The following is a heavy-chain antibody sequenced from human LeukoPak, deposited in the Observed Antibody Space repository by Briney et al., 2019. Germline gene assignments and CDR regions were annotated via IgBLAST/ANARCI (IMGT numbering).Heavy chain of an antibody. CDR1: GFTFSSYT. J-gene: IGHJ3*02. CDR2: IGSSSTI. V-gene: IGHV3-48*01. CDR3: ARDHHRRLYDSQARDTFDI. Sequence: GGSLRLSCAASGFTFSSYTMNWVRQAPGKGLEWVSYIGSSSTIYYADSVKGRFTISRDNAKNSLYLQMNSLRAEDTAVYYCARDHHRRLYDSQARDTFDIWGQGTMVTVSS. D-gene: IGHD3-22*01.